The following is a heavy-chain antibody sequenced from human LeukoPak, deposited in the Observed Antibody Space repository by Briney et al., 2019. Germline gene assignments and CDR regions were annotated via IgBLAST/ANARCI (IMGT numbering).Heavy chain of an antibody. CDR3: ARVRIGAYYMDV. V-gene: IGHV3-30-3*01. CDR1: GFTFSSYA. D-gene: IGHD3-16*01. J-gene: IGHJ6*03. CDR2: ISYDGSNK. Sequence: GGSLRLSCAASGFTFSSYAMHWVRQAPGKGLEWVAVISYDGSNKYYADSVKGRFTISRDNSKNTLYLQMNSLRAEDTAVYYCARVRIGAYYMDVWGKGTTVTVSS.